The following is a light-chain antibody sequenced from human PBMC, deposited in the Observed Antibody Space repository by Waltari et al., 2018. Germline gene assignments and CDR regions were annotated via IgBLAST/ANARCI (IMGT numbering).Light chain of an antibody. Sequence: QSALTQPASVSGSPGQSITISCTGTSSDVGYYNYFSWYQQHPGKAPKLMIYDVSKRPSGVSNRFSGSKSGNTASLTISGLQAEDEADYYCSSYTTSTTLVFGGGTKLTV. J-gene: IGLJ3*02. CDR2: DVS. CDR3: SSYTTSTTLV. V-gene: IGLV2-14*01. CDR1: SSDVGYYNY.